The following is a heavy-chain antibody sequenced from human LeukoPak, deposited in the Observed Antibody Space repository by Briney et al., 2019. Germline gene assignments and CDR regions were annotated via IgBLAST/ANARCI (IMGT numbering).Heavy chain of an antibody. V-gene: IGHV4-34*01. CDR1: GGSFSGYY. CDR2: INHSGST. D-gene: IGHD4-17*01. Sequence: SETLSLTCAVYGGSFSGYYWSWIRQPPGKGLEWIGEINHSGSTNYNPSLKSRVTISVDTSKNQFSLKLSSVTAADTAVYYCARLDYGGHYFDYWGQGTLVTVSS. CDR3: ARLDYGGHYFDY. J-gene: IGHJ4*02.